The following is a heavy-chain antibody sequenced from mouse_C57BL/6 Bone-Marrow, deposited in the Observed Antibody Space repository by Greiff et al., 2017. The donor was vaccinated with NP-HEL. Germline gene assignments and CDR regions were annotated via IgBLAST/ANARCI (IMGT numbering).Heavy chain of an antibody. CDR3: ARSSSSFAY. CDR2: IYPGDGDT. Sequence: VQLQESGPELVKPGASVKISCKASGYAFSSSWMNWVKQRPGKGLEWIGRIYPGDGDTNYNGKFKGKATLTADKSSSTAYMQLSSLTSEDSAVYFCARSSSSFAYWGQGTLVTVSA. CDR1: GYAFSSSW. V-gene: IGHV1-82*01. J-gene: IGHJ3*01.